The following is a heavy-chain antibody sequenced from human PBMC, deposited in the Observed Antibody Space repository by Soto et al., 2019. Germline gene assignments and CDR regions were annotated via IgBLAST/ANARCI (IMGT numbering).Heavy chain of an antibody. CDR1: GGSISSGGYY. CDR3: ARDRGVYYDFWSGYYKGADYYYYGMDV. D-gene: IGHD3-3*01. Sequence: QVQLQESGPGLVKPSQTLSLTCTVSGGSISSGGYYWSWIRQHPGKGLEWIGYIYYSGSTYYNPSLKSRVTISVDTSKNQFSLKLSSVTAADTAVYYCARDRGVYYDFWSGYYKGADYYYYGMDVWGQGTTVTVSS. CDR2: IYYSGST. J-gene: IGHJ6*02. V-gene: IGHV4-31*03.